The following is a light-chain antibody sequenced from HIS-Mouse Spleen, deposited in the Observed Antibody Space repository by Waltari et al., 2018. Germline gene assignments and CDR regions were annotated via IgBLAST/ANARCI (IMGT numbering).Light chain of an antibody. CDR3: CSYAGSSTWV. CDR1: SSDVGSYNL. V-gene: IGLV2-23*01. J-gene: IGLJ3*02. CDR2: EGS. Sequence: QSALTQPASVSGSPGQSITISCTGTSSDVGSYNLVSWYQQHPGKAPKLMIYEGSKRPSGVSNRFSGSKSGKPASLTISVLQAEDEADYYCCSYAGSSTWVFGGGTKLTVL.